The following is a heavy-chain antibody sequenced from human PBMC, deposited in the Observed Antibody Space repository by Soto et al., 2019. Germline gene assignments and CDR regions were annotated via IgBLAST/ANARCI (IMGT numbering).Heavy chain of an antibody. D-gene: IGHD6-13*01. CDR2: IYSIGST. Sequence: QLQLQESGPGLVKPSETLSLTCTVSGGSISSSSYWGWIRQPPGKGLEWIGSIYSIGSTYYNPSLQRRVTISVDTSKNQFSQKLSSVSAADAAVYYCRRSSRYSTDVWGQGTTVTVSS. CDR3: RRSSRYSTDV. J-gene: IGHJ6*02. CDR1: GGSISSSSY. V-gene: IGHV4-39*01.